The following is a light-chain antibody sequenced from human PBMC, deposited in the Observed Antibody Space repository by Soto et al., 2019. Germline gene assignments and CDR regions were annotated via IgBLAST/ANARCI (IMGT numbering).Light chain of an antibody. CDR3: QQSYSTHT. Sequence: DIQMTQSPSSLSASVGDRVTITCRASHSISMYLNWYQQKPGKAPKLLIFAASSLQSEVPSRFSGSGSGTEFTLTISSLQPEDFATYYCQQSYSTHTFGQGTKLEI. CDR1: HSISMY. V-gene: IGKV1-39*01. J-gene: IGKJ2*01. CDR2: AAS.